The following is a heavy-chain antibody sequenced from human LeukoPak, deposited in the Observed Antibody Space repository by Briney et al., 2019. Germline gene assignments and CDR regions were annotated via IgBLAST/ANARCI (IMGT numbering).Heavy chain of an antibody. D-gene: IGHD6-13*01. J-gene: IGHJ4*02. CDR2: IYYSGST. V-gene: IGHV4-59*01. CDR1: GGSISSYY. CDR3: AREAVADRGYYFDY. Sequence: SETLSLTCTVSGGSISSYYWSWIRQPPGKGLEWIGYIYYSGSTNYNSSFKSRVTISIDTSKNQFSLRLSSVTAADTAVYYCAREAVADRGYYFDYWGQGTLVTVSS.